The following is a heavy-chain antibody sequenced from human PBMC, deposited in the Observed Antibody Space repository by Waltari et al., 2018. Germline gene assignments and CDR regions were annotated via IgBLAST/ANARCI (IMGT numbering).Heavy chain of an antibody. J-gene: IGHJ6*02. Sequence: QVQLQQWGAGLLKPSATLSLNCAVYGGSFRDYLWTWIRQPPGKGLQWIGEIYHSGRTTYNPSLESRVTISLDMSKNKFSLKLNSVTAADTAMYYCARTFCSRTRRPGTNVWGQGTTVTVSS. CDR3: ARTFCSRTRRPGTNV. CDR2: IYHSGRT. V-gene: IGHV4-34*01. D-gene: IGHD2-2*01. CDR1: GGSFRDYL.